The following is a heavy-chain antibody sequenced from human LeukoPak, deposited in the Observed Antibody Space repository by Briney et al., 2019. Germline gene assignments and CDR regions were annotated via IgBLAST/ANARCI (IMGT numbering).Heavy chain of an antibody. CDR2: INNEGTTI. CDR3: ARVSGLGMNEYYQH. V-gene: IGHV3-74*01. D-gene: IGHD3-10*01. CDR1: GFTFSNYA. J-gene: IGHJ1*01. Sequence: PGGSLRLSRAASGFTFSNYAMSWVRQAPGKGLVWVSRINNEGTTISYADSVKGRFTISRDNAKNTLYLQMNSLRAEDTAVYYCARVSGLGMNEYYQHWGQGTLVTVAS.